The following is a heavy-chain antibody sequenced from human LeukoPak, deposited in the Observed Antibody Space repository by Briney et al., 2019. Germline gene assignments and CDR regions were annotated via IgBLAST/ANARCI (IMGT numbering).Heavy chain of an antibody. J-gene: IGHJ4*02. CDR1: GYIFTNYG. CDR2: ISAYNGNT. D-gene: IGHD3-22*01. CDR3: ARGPITTRSHFDY. V-gene: IGHV1-18*01. Sequence: ASVKVSCKASGYIFTNYGISWVRQAPGQGLEWMGWISAYNGNTNYAQKFQGRVTMTTDISTSTAYMELRSLRSDDTAVYYCARGPITTRSHFDYWGQGTLVTVSS.